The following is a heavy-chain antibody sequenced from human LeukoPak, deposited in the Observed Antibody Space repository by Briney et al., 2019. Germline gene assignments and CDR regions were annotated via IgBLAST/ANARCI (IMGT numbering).Heavy chain of an antibody. CDR2: ISSSSSYI. CDR3: AKGTVVVTGPLDY. J-gene: IGHJ4*01. CDR1: GFTFSSYS. Sequence: GGSLRLSCAASGFTFSSYSMNWVRQAPGKGLEWVSSISSSSSYIYYADSVKGRFTISRDNSKNSLYLQMNSLRTEDTALYNCAKGTVVVTGPLDYWGHGTLVTVSS. V-gene: IGHV3-21*04. D-gene: IGHD3-22*01.